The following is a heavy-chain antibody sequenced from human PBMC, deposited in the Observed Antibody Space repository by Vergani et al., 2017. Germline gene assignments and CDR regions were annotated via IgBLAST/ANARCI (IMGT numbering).Heavy chain of an antibody. D-gene: IGHD3-3*01. CDR1: GFTFSSYW. V-gene: IGHV3-74*01. CDR2: INSDGSST. CDR3: AREYYDFWSGYYGNYFDY. J-gene: IGHJ4*02. Sequence: EVQLVESGGGLVQPGGSLRLSCAASGFTFSSYWMHWVRQAPGKGLVWVSRINSDGSSTSYADSVKGRFTISRDNAKNTLYLQMNSLRAEYTAVYYCAREYYDFWSGYYGNYFDYWGQGTLVTVSS.